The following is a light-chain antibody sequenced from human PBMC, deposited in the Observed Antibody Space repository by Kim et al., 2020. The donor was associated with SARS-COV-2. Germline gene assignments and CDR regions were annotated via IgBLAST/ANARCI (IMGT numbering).Light chain of an antibody. J-gene: IGKJ1*01. CDR3: QQYKSYSLT. Sequence: ASVGDRVTITCRASQSISSWLAWYQQKPGKAPKLLIYKASNLENGVPSRFSGSGSGTEFTLTIGSLQPDDFATYYCQQYKSYSLTFGQGTKVDIK. CDR2: KAS. V-gene: IGKV1-5*03. CDR1: QSISSW.